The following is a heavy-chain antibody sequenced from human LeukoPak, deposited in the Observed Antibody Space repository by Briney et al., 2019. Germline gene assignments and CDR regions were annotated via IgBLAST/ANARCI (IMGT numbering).Heavy chain of an antibody. Sequence: PGGSLRLSCAASGFTFSSYSMNWVRQAPGKGLEWVSYINSSSSTIYYADSVKGRFTISRDNAKNSLYLQMNSLRAEDTAVYYCARSDYDFWSGYYAFDYWGQGTLVTVSS. CDR2: INSSSSTI. CDR3: ARSDYDFWSGYYAFDY. CDR1: GFTFSSYS. J-gene: IGHJ4*02. D-gene: IGHD3-3*01. V-gene: IGHV3-48*01.